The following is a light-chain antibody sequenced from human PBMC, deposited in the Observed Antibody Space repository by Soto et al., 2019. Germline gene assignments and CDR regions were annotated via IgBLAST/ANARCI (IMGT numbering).Light chain of an antibody. CDR2: KAS. CDR3: QQYNDNWT. CDR1: QSISSW. V-gene: IGKV1-5*03. Sequence: RVTITCRASQSISSWLAWYQQKPGKAPKLLIYKASTLQSGVPSRFSGSGSGTEFTLAISSLQPDDSATYYCQQYNDNWTFGQGTKVDIK. J-gene: IGKJ1*01.